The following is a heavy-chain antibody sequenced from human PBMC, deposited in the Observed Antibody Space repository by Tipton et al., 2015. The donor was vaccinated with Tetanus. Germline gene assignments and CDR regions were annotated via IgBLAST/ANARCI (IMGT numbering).Heavy chain of an antibody. D-gene: IGHD3-16*02. CDR2: IFGSGSVA. CDR3: VKEDRRRAEYCFDF. Sequence: SLRLSCAASGFTFNTHAMDWVRQLPGKGLEWVAGIFGSGSVANYADSVKGRFIISRDNSENMLYLQMGDLRADDTAVYYCVKEDRRRAEYCFDFWGQGTLVTVSS. CDR1: GFTFNTHA. J-gene: IGHJ4*02. V-gene: IGHV3-23*01.